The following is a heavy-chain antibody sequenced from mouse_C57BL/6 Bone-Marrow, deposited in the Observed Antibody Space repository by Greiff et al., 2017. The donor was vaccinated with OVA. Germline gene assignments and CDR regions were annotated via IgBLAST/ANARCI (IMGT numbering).Heavy chain of an antibody. D-gene: IGHD1-1*01. CDR1: GFSLTSYG. Sequence: VKLMESGPGLVQPSQSLSITCTVSGFSLTSYGVHWVRQSPGKGLEWLGVIWRGGSTDYNAAFMSRLSITKDNSKSQVFFKMNSLQADDTAIYYCAKNYDDGSRTPFAYWGQGTLVTVSA. V-gene: IGHV2-5*01. CDR2: IWRGGST. CDR3: AKNYDDGSRTPFAY. J-gene: IGHJ3*01.